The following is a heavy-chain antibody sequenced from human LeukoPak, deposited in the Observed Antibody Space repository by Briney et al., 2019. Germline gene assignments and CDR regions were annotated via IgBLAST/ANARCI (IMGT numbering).Heavy chain of an antibody. D-gene: IGHD1-26*01. V-gene: IGHV3-30-3*01. CDR2: ISYDGSNK. Sequence: PGGSLRLSCAASGFTFSSYAMHWVRQAPGKGLEWVAVISYDGSNKYYADSVKGRFTISRDNSKNTLYLQMNSLRAEDTAVYYCAREGSLGATTGFDYWGQGTLVTVSS. CDR3: AREGSLGATTGFDY. J-gene: IGHJ4*02. CDR1: GFTFSSYA.